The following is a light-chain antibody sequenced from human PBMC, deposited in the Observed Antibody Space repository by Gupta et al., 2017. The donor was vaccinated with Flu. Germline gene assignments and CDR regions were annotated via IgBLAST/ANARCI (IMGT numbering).Light chain of an antibody. J-gene: IGLJ3*02. CDR1: NTTLGINNF. CDR2: EAN. CDR3: CSYAGTRNLV. Sequence: QSALTQPAPLSWPPGQPITISCAESNTTLGINNFVSWYQQHPDKAPKLVIYEANKRPSGVSDRFSGSKSGHTASLTISGLLAEDEADYYCCSYAGTRNLVFGGGTKLTVL. V-gene: IGLV2-23*01.